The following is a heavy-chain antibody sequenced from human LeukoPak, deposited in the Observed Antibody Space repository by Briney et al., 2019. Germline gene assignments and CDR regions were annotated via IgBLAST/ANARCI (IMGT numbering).Heavy chain of an antibody. CDR2: INSDGSFT. CDR3: AREGFGYSYGF. V-gene: IGHV3-74*01. D-gene: IGHD5-18*01. Sequence: RGSLRLSCAASGFTFSSYWMHWGRQAPGEGLVWVSRINSDGSFTNYADSVKGRFTISRDNAKNTVYVQMNSLRVEDTAVYYCAREGFGYSYGFWGQGTLVTVSS. J-gene: IGHJ4*02. CDR1: GFTFSSYW.